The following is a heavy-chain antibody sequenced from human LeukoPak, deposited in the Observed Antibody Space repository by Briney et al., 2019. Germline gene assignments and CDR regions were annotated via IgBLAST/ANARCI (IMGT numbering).Heavy chain of an antibody. D-gene: IGHD3-22*01. CDR2: IYYSGST. CDR3: ARLPSYYDSSGYLVPGYYGMDV. J-gene: IGHJ6*02. CDR1: GGSISSYY. Sequence: SETLSLTCTVSGGSISSYYWSWIRQPPGKGLEWIGYIYYSGSTNYNPSLKSRVTISVDTSKNQFSLKLSSVTAADTAVYYCARLPSYYDSSGYLVPGYYGMDVWGQGTTVTVSS. V-gene: IGHV4-59*08.